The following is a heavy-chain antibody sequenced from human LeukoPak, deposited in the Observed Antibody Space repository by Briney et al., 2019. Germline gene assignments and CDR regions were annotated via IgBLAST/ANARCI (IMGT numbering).Heavy chain of an antibody. CDR3: ARRWGYYYFDY. Sequence: SETLSLTCTVSGGSISSSTYYWGWVRQPPGKGLEWIGIIHYGGSTYYNPSLKSRVTISVDTSKNQFSLKLSSVTAADTAVYYCARRWGYYYFDYWGQGTLVTVSS. CDR1: GGSISSSTYY. CDR2: IHYGGST. J-gene: IGHJ4*02. V-gene: IGHV4-39*01. D-gene: IGHD1-26*01.